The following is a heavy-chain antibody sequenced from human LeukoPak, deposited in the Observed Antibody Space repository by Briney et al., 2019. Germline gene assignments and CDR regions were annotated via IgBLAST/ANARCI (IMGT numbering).Heavy chain of an antibody. V-gene: IGHV4-30-2*01. CDR1: GGSISSGGYS. J-gene: IGHJ4*02. CDR3: ARAYTGGSSGYYYMRAGDCFDY. Sequence: PSQTLSLTCAVSGGSISSGGYSWSWIRQPPGKGLEWIGDIYHSGSTYYNPSLKSRVTISVDRSKNQFSLKLSSVTAADTAVYYCARAYTGGSSGYYYMRAGDCFDYWGQGTLVTVSS. D-gene: IGHD3-22*01. CDR2: IYHSGST.